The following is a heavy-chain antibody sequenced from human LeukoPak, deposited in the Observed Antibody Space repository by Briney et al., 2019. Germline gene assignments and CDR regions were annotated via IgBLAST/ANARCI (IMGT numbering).Heavy chain of an antibody. D-gene: IGHD2-21*01. CDR2: IYYSGST. CDR3: VRDLSAYGIR. Sequence: SETLSLTCTVSGGSISRYYWNWIRQPPGKGLEWIGYIYYSGSTNYNPSLKSRVTISVDTSENQFSLKLTSVTAADTAVYFCVRDLSAYGIRWGQGTLVTVSS. J-gene: IGHJ4*02. V-gene: IGHV4-59*12. CDR1: GGSISRYY.